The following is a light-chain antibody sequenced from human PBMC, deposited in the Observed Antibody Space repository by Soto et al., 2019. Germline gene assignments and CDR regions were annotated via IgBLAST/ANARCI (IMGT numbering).Light chain of an antibody. V-gene: IGLV1-40*01. CDR3: QSYDSSLSGHVV. J-gene: IGLJ2*01. Sequence: QSVLTQPPSVSGAPGQRVTISCTGSSSNIGAGYDVHWYQQLPGTAPKLLIYGNSNRPSGVPDRFSGYKSGTSASLAITGLQAEDEADYYGQSYDSSLSGHVVFGGGTKVTVL. CDR2: GNS. CDR1: SSNIGAGYD.